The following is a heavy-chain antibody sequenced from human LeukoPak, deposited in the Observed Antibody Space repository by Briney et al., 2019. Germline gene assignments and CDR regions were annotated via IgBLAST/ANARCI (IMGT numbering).Heavy chain of an antibody. J-gene: IGHJ3*02. CDR2: ISDSGGST. Sequence: GGSLRLSCAASGFTFSNHAMSWVRQAPGKGLEWVAVISDSGGSTYYADSVKGRFTISRDNSKNTLYLQMNSLRAEDTAVYYCAKDSGSYYGYAFDIWGQGTMVTVSS. CDR1: GFTFSNHA. V-gene: IGHV3-23*01. CDR3: AKDSGSYYGYAFDI. D-gene: IGHD1-26*01.